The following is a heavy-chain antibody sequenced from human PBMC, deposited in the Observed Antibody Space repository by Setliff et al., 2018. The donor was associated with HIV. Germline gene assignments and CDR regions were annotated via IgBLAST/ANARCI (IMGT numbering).Heavy chain of an antibody. J-gene: IGHJ4*02. CDR1: GFTFSGAE. CDR2: IRSKADKYAT. V-gene: IGHV3-73*01. CDR3: CTDGLIVPAAIYY. Sequence: HPGGSLRLSCAASGFTFSGAEIHWVRQASGKGLEWVGRIRSKADKYATDYGASAKGRFIISRDDSKNTLYLQMNSLKTEDTAIYYCCTDGLIVPAAIYYWGQGALVTVSS. D-gene: IGHD2-2*01.